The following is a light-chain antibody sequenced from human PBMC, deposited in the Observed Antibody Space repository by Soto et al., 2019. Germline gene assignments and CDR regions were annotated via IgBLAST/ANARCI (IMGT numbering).Light chain of an antibody. CDR1: QGISNY. CDR2: AAS. Sequence: AIRMTQSPSSFSASTGDRVTITCRASQGISNYLAWYQQKPGKVPKLLIYAASTLQSGVPSRFSGSGSGTDFTLTISSLQPDDFATYYCQQYNSYRAFGQGTKVDIK. CDR3: QQYNSYRA. J-gene: IGKJ1*01. V-gene: IGKV1-8*01.